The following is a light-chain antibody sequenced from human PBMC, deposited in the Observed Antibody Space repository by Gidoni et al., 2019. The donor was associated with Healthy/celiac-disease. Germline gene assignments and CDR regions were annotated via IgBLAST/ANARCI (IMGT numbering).Light chain of an antibody. V-gene: IGKV1-33*01. Sequence: DIQMTQSPSSLSASVGDRVTITCQASQDISNYLNWYQQKPGKAPKLLIYDASNLETGVPSRFSGSGSGTDFTFTISSLQPEDIATYYCQQYDNWGPDVTFGGGTKVEIK. CDR2: DAS. CDR3: QQYDNWGPDVT. J-gene: IGKJ4*01. CDR1: QDISNY.